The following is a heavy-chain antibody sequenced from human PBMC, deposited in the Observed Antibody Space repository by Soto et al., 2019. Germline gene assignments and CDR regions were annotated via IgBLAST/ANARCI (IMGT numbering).Heavy chain of an antibody. D-gene: IGHD5-12*01. CDR3: AREGVAPYYYGMDV. CDR1: GYTFTSYA. CDR2: ISTYNGDT. Sequence: GASVKVSCKASGYTFTSYAMHWVRQAPGQGLEWMGWISTYNGDTNYAQTFQGRVTMTTDTSTSTVYMELRSLRSDDTAVYCCAREGVAPYYYGMDVWGQGTPVTVSS. J-gene: IGHJ6*02. V-gene: IGHV1-18*01.